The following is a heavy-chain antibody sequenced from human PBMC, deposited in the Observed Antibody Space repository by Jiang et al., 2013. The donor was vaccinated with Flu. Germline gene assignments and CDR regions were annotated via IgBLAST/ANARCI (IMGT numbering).Heavy chain of an antibody. CDR1: GGTFSSYA. D-gene: IGHD2-21*02. CDR3: ARSKGLAYCGGDCYLGYYFDY. J-gene: IGHJ4*02. CDR2: IIPILGIA. Sequence: SGAEVKKPGSSVKVSCKASGGTFSSYAISWVRQAPGQGLEWMGRIIPILGIANYAQKFQGRVTITADKSTSTAYMELSSLRSEDAAVYYCARSKGLAYCGGDCYLGYYFDYWGQGTLVTVSS. V-gene: IGHV1-69*04.